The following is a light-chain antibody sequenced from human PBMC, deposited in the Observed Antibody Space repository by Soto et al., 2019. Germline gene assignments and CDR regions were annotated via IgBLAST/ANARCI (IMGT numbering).Light chain of an antibody. CDR3: SSFTTTNTYV. V-gene: IGLV2-18*02. CDR2: DVT. J-gene: IGLJ1*01. Sequence: QSALTQPPSVSGSPGHSVAISCTGTSSDVGSYNRVSWYQQPPDSAPKLIIYDVTNRPSGVPDRFSGSKSGNAASLSISGLQAEDEADYYCSSFTTTNTYVFGSGTTVTVL. CDR1: SSDVGSYNR.